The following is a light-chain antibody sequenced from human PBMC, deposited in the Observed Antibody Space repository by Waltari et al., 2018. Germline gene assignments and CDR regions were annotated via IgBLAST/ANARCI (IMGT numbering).Light chain of an antibody. V-gene: IGKV3-11*01. J-gene: IGKJ1*01. Sequence: EIVLTQSPVTLSLSPGGRATLSCRASQSIGSYLAWYQQKPGQGPRLLIYDASNRATGVPARFSGSGSGTDFTLTVRNLEPGDSAVYYCQQRSTWWTFGQGTRVEI. CDR2: DAS. CDR1: QSIGSY. CDR3: QQRSTWWT.